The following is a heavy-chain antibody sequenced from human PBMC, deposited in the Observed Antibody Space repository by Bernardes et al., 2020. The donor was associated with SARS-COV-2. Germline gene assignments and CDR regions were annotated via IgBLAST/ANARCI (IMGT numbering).Heavy chain of an antibody. Sequence: SEPLSLTCTVSGGSISNTNFYWGWLLQPPGKGLEWLGSIFYSGNTYYNPSLKSRVTISVDTPKNQFSLKLSSVTAAYTAIYYCARPIKNWNYFGSFDIWGHETVVTVSS. V-gene: IGHV4-39*01. CDR1: GGSISNTNFY. CDR2: IFYSGNT. D-gene: IGHD1-7*01. J-gene: IGHJ3*02. CDR3: ARPIKNWNYFGSFDI.